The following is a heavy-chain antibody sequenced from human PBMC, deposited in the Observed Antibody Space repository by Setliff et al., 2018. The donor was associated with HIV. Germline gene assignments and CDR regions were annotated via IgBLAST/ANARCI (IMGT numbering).Heavy chain of an antibody. J-gene: IGHJ6*03. CDR1: GYTFTSYG. Sequence: ASVKVSCKASGYTFTSYGISWVRQAPGQGLEWMGWISAYNGNTNYAQKLQGRVTMTTDTSTNTAYMELRSLRSDDTAVYYCARGSNPTGNYDFYFLDVWGKGTTVTV. V-gene: IGHV1-18*01. CDR3: ARGSNPTGNYDFYFLDV. CDR2: ISAYNGNT. D-gene: IGHD1-1*01.